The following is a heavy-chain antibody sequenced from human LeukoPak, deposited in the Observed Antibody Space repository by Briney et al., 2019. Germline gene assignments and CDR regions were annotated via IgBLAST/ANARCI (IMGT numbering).Heavy chain of an antibody. CDR2: ISGSGGST. Sequence: QAGGSLRLSCAASGFTFSSYAMSWVRQAPGKGLEWVSAISGSGGSTYYADSVKGRFTISRDNSKNTLYLQMNSLRAEDTAVYYYAKHHIQQWLTFDYWGQGTLVTVSP. J-gene: IGHJ4*02. CDR1: GFTFSSYA. CDR3: AKHHIQQWLTFDY. D-gene: IGHD6-19*01. V-gene: IGHV3-23*01.